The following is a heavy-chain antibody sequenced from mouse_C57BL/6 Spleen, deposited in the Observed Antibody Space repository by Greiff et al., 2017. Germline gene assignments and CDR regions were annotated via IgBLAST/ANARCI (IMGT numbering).Heavy chain of an antibody. D-gene: IGHD1-1*01. Sequence: VQLQQSGAELVRPGASVKLSCKASGYTFTSYGISWVKQRPGQGLEWIGEIYPGSGNTSYNEKFKGKATLTADKSSSTAYMELRSLTSEDAAVYFCARSYYGSGYWYFDVWGTGTTVTVSS. J-gene: IGHJ1*03. V-gene: IGHV1-81*01. CDR1: GYTFTSYG. CDR3: ARSYYGSGYWYFDV. CDR2: IYPGSGNT.